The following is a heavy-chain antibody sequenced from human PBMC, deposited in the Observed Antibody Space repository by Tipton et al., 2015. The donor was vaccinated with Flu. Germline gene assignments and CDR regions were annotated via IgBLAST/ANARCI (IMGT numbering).Heavy chain of an antibody. J-gene: IGHJ4*02. Sequence: QLVQSGAEVKKPGASVKVSCKASGYTFTSYYMHWVRQAPGQGLEWTGIINPSGGSTSYAQKFQGRVTMTRDTSTSTVYMELSSLRSEDTAVYYCARGGSPLPMTIAAAYLYYFDYWGQGTLVTVSS. CDR2: INPSGGST. CDR3: ARGGSPLPMTIAAAYLYYFDY. CDR1: GYTFTSYY. D-gene: IGHD6-13*01. V-gene: IGHV1-46*01.